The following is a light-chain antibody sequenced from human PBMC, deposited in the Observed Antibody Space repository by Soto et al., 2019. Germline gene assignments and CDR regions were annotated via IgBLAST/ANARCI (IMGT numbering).Light chain of an antibody. Sequence: QSALTQPPSASGSPGQSVTISCTGTSSDVGGYNYVSWYQQHPGKAPKLMIYEVSKRPSGVPDRFSGSKSGNTASLTVSGLLAEDEADYYCSSYAGSNNLGVFGGGTKVTVL. J-gene: IGLJ2*01. CDR3: SSYAGSNNLGV. CDR2: EVS. CDR1: SSDVGGYNY. V-gene: IGLV2-8*01.